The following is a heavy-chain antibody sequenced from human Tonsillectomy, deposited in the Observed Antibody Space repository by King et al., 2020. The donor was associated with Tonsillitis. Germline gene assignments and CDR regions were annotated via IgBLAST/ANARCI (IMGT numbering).Heavy chain of an antibody. D-gene: IGHD6-13*01. CDR3: ARDLRDVAGIYYYYGMDV. Sequence: QVQLVEYGGGVVQPGRSLRLSCAASGFTFSSYVMYWVRQAPGKGLEWVATISYDGSNKYYADSVKGRFTISRDNSKNTLYLQMNSLRAEDTAVYYCARDLRDVAGIYYYYGMDVWGQGTTVTVPS. CDR1: GFTFSSYV. V-gene: IGHV3-30*04. CDR2: ISYDGSNK. J-gene: IGHJ6*02.